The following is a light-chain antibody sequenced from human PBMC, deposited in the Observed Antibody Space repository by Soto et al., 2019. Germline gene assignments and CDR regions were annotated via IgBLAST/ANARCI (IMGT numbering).Light chain of an antibody. Sequence: QSVLTQPPSASGSPGQSVTISCTGTRDDVGGYNYVSWFQQLPGKAPKLVIYEVYKRPTGVPARFSGSKSGNTASLTVSGLQAGDEAIYYCSSYVTSNVVVFGGGTKLTVL. CDR1: RDDVGGYNY. V-gene: IGLV2-8*01. J-gene: IGLJ2*01. CDR2: EVY. CDR3: SSYVTSNVVV.